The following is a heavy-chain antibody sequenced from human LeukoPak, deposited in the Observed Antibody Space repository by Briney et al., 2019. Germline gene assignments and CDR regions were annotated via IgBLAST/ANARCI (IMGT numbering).Heavy chain of an antibody. CDR1: GGSISSYY. V-gene: IGHV4-4*07. CDR3: ARDYVDTAMAYFDY. Sequence: SETLSLTYTVSGGSISSYYWSWIRQPAGKGLEWIGRIYTSGSTNYNPSLKSRVTMSVDTSKSQFSLKLSSVTAADTAVYYCARDYVDTAMAYFDYWGQGTLVTVSS. CDR2: IYTSGST. J-gene: IGHJ4*02. D-gene: IGHD5-18*01.